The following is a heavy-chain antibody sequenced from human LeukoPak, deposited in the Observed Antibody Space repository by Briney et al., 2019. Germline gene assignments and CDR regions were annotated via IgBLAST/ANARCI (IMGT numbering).Heavy chain of an antibody. D-gene: IGHD2-2*02. J-gene: IGHJ5*02. CDR3: ARARGGVPAAIPSFDP. Sequence: SETLSLTCAVYGGSFSGYYWSWIRQPPGKGLEWIGEINHSGSTNYNPSLKSRVTISVDTSKNQSSLKLSSVTAADTAVYYCARARGGVPAAIPSFDPWGQGTLVTVSS. V-gene: IGHV4-34*01. CDR1: GGSFSGYY. CDR2: INHSGST.